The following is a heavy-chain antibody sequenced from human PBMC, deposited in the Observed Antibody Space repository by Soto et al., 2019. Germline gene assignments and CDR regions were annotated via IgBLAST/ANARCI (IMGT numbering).Heavy chain of an antibody. CDR3: ARDGEYGGDFYYYCGMDV. Sequence: QVQLVESGGGLVKPGGSLRLSCAASGFTFSDYYMSWVRQAPGKGLEWLAYLSSGGSYADHADSVKGRFTISRDNAKNSLYLHMNSLRVEDTAVYFCARDGEYGGDFYYYCGMDVWGQGTTVTVSS. V-gene: IGHV3-11*06. J-gene: IGHJ6*02. CDR1: GFTFSDYY. D-gene: IGHD2-21*02. CDR2: LSSGGSYA.